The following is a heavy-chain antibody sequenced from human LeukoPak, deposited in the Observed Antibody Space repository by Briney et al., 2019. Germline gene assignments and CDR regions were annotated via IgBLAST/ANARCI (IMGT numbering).Heavy chain of an antibody. CDR3: ARASSCSGGSCYQDFYYYYYMDV. CDR2: IKQDGSEK. D-gene: IGHD2-15*01. CDR1: GFTFSTYR. J-gene: IGHJ6*03. Sequence: GGSLRLSCAASGFTFSTYRMSWVRQAPGKGLEWVANIKQDGSEKHYVDSVKGRFTISRDNAKNSLYLQMNSLRAEDTAVYYCARASSCSGGSCYQDFYYYYYMDVWGKGTTVTVSS. V-gene: IGHV3-7*01.